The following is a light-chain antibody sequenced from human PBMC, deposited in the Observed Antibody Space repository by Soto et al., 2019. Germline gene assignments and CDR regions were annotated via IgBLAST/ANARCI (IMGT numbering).Light chain of an antibody. CDR3: QQYDDLPFT. CDR1: QDISNY. V-gene: IGKV1-33*01. J-gene: IGKJ3*01. Sequence: DIPMTQSPSSLSASVGDRVTITCQASQDISNYLNWYQQKPGKAPKLLIYDASNLETGVPSGFSGSGSGTDFSFTISSLQPEDIATYYCQQYDDLPFTFGPGTKVDIK. CDR2: DAS.